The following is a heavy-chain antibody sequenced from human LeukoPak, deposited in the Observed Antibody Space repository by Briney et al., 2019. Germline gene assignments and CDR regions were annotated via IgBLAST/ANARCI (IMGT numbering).Heavy chain of an antibody. V-gene: IGHV4-59*12. D-gene: IGHD3-22*01. CDR3: ARGHHYYDSSGYDY. Sequence: SETLSLTCTVSGGSIRSYYWSWIRQPPGKGLEWIGYIYYSGSTNYNPSLKSRVTMSVETSKNQSSLKLSSVTAADTAVYYCARGHHYYDSSGYDYWGQGTLVTVSS. J-gene: IGHJ4*02. CDR1: GGSIRSYY. CDR2: IYYSGST.